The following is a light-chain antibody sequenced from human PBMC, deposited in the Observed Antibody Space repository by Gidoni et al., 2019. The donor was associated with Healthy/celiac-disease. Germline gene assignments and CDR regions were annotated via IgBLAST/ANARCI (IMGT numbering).Light chain of an antibody. Sequence: DIQMPPSPSSLSASVGDRVTITCRASQSISSYLNWYQQKPGKAPKLLIYAASSVQSGVPSRFSGSGSGTDFTLTISSLQPEDFATYYCQQSYSTPLTFGGGTKVEIK. CDR1: QSISSY. CDR2: AAS. J-gene: IGKJ4*01. CDR3: QQSYSTPLT. V-gene: IGKV1-39*01.